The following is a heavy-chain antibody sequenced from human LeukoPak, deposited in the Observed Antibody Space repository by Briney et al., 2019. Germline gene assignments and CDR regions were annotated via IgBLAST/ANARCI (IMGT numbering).Heavy chain of an antibody. Sequence: SETLSLTCTVSGYSISSGYYWGWIRQPPGKGLEWIGTIYHSGSTYYNPSLKSRVTISVDTSKNQFSLKLSSVAAADTAVYYCARTYYYASSGYSQGYFFDYWGQGTLVTVPS. CDR3: ARTYYYASSGYSQGYFFDY. CDR1: GYSISSGYY. J-gene: IGHJ4*02. CDR2: IYHSGST. V-gene: IGHV4-38-2*02. D-gene: IGHD3-22*01.